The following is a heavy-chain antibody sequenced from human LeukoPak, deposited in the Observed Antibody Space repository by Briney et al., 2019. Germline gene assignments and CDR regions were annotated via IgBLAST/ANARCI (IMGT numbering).Heavy chain of an antibody. V-gene: IGHV4-34*01. D-gene: IGHD6-19*01. CDR2: IDHSGRT. Sequence: KTSETLSLTCAVYGGSFSGYYWSWIRQPPGKGLEWIAEIDHSGRTNFNRSLKSRVTISVDTSKNHFSLKLSSVIAADTAVYYCARKGLTKPLSVAVDFDSWAQGTLVTVSS. CDR1: GGSFSGYY. CDR3: ARKGLTKPLSVAVDFDS. J-gene: IGHJ4*02.